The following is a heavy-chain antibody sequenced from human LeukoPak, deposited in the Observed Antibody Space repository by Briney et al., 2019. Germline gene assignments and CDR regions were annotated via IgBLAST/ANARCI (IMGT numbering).Heavy chain of an antibody. CDR2: IYYSGST. J-gene: IGHJ4*02. V-gene: IGHV4-59*11. CDR3: ARVGIRGGDPLSLDY. D-gene: IGHD2-21*02. CDR1: GGSISSHY. Sequence: PSETLSLTCTVSGGSISSHYWSWIRQPPGRVLEWIGYIYYSGSTNYNPSLKSRVTISVDTSKNQFSLKLSSVTAADTAVYYCARVGIRGGDPLSLDYWGQGTLVTVSS.